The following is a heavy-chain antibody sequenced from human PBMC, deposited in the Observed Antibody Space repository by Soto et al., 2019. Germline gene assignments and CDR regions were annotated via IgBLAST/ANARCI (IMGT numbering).Heavy chain of an antibody. CDR3: AKDRSGWFDY. D-gene: IGHD6-19*01. CDR2: ISYDGSNK. J-gene: IGHJ4*02. Sequence: QVQLVESGGGVVQPGRSLRLSCAASGFTFSSYGMHWVRQAPGKGLEWVAVISYDGSNKYYADSVKGRFTISRDNSKNTLYLQMNSLRAEDTAVYYCAKDRSGWFDYWGQGTLVTVSS. CDR1: GFTFSSYG. V-gene: IGHV3-30*18.